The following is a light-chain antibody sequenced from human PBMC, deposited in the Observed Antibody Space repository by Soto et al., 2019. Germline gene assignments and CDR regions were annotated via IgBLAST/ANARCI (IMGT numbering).Light chain of an antibody. CDR2: ATS. J-gene: IGKJ2*01. CDR3: HQYVTSPYT. CDR1: QPVSTSY. V-gene: IGKV3-20*01. Sequence: DIVLTQSPGTLSVSPGESATLSCRPSQPVSTSYLAWFQKKPGQAPRLLIYATSKRASGIPDRFSGSGSGTDFTLTISRQEPEDFAVFYCHQYVTSPYTFGQGTSLEI.